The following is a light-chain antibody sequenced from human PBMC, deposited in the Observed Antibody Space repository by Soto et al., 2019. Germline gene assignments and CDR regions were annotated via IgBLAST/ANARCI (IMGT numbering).Light chain of an antibody. CDR1: QSVSSSY. J-gene: IGKJ4*01. CDR2: GAS. Sequence: EIVLTQSPGTLSLSPGERATLSCRASQSVSSSYLAWYQQKPGQAPRLLIYGASSRATGIPDRFSGSGSGTDFTLTISSLEPEDFAGYYCQQYGSSPLLTFGGGTKVDIK. CDR3: QQYGSSPLLT. V-gene: IGKV3-20*01.